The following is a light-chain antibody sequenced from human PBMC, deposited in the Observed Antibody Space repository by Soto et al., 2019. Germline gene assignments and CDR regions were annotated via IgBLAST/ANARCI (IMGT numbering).Light chain of an antibody. CDR1: QDIKNY. Sequence: DIEMTKSPSSLSASVGDRVTITCRASQDIKNYLNWYQQKPGKAPKLLMYLASTLETGVPSRFSGGGSGKHFTLTISNLQPEDIATYYCHQFHDIPRTFGGGTTV. CDR2: LAS. V-gene: IGKV1-33*01. CDR3: HQFHDIPRT. J-gene: IGKJ4*01.